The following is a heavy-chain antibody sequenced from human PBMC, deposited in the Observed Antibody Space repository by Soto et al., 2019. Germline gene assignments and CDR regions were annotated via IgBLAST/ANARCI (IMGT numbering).Heavy chain of an antibody. CDR1: GYSFTSYW. CDR2: IYPGDSDT. D-gene: IGHD2-15*01. V-gene: IGHV5-51*01. CDR3: ALSIKGRYCSGGSCYSGYYFDY. J-gene: IGHJ4*02. Sequence: GESLKISCKGSGYSFTSYWIGWVRQMPGKGLEWMGIIYPGDSDTRYSPSFQGQVTISAGKSISTAYLQWSSLKASDTAMYYCALSIKGRYCSGGSCYSGYYFDYWGQGTLVTVSS.